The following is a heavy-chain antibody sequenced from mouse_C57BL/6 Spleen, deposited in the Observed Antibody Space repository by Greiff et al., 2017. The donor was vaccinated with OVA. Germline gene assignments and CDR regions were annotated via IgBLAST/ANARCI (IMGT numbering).Heavy chain of an antibody. J-gene: IGHJ2*01. CDR3: ARDWPVYFDY. CDR2: ISDGGSYT. V-gene: IGHV5-4*01. Sequence: EVKVVESGGGLVKPGGSLKLSCAASGFTFSSYAMSWVRQTPEKRLEWVATISDGGSYTYYPDNVKGRFTISRDNAKNNLYLQMSHLKSEDKAMYYSARDWPVYFDYWGQGTTLTVSS. CDR1: GFTFSSYA.